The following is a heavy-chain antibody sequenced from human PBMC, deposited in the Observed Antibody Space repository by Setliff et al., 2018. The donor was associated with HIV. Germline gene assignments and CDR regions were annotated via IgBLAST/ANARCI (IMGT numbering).Heavy chain of an antibody. CDR1: GFTFSNAW. Sequence: LRLSCAASGFTFSNAWINWVRQAPGKGPEWVGRIKSNVLGATTDYAAPVKGRFTISRDDSKNTLYLQMNSLKTEDTAIYYCTTKPPAADFQHWGQGTLVTVSS. J-gene: IGHJ1*01. CDR3: TTKPPAADFQH. CDR2: IKSNVLGATT. V-gene: IGHV3-15*07. D-gene: IGHD2-2*01.